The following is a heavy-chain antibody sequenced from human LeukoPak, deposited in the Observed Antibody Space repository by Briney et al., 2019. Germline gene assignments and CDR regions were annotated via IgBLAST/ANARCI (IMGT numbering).Heavy chain of an antibody. Sequence: ASVKVSCKASGYTFTGYYMHWVRQAPGQGLEWMGYIYPNSGATKYAQKFQSRVTMTRHTSISTAYMELSGLGSDDTAVYYCGTLLSNGPFDYWGQGSLVTVSS. CDR3: GTLLSNGPFDY. V-gene: IGHV1-2*02. CDR1: GYTFTGYY. CDR2: IYPNSGAT. J-gene: IGHJ4*02.